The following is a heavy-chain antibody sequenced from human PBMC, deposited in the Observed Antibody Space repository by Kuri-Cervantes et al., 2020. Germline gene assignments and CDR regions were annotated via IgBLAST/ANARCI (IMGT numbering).Heavy chain of an antibody. D-gene: IGHD3-10*01. V-gene: IGHV4-59*12. CDR3: ARGGNYYGSGSWLPNYYYYYMDV. CDR1: GGTISNYY. Sequence: SETLSLSCTVSGGTISNYYWSWIRQPPGKGLEWIGYISYSGSTNYNPSLKIRVTISVDTSKNQFSLKLSSVTAADTAVYYCARGGNYYGSGSWLPNYYYYYMDVWGKGTTVTVSS. J-gene: IGHJ6*03. CDR2: ISYSGST.